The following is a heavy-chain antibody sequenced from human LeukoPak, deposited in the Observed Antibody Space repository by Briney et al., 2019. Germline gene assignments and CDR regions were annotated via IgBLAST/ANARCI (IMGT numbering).Heavy chain of an antibody. D-gene: IGHD3-16*01. CDR3: ARVGLGYTVDY. J-gene: IGHJ4*02. V-gene: IGHV3-33*01. Sequence: GGSLRLSCAASGFTFSSFGMHWVRQAPGKGLGWVAVIWFDGSKTYYSESVKGRFTVSRDNSKNTLFLQMNSLRVEDTAVYYCARVGLGYTVDYSGQGTVIMVSS. CDR2: IWFDGSKT. CDR1: GFTFSSFG.